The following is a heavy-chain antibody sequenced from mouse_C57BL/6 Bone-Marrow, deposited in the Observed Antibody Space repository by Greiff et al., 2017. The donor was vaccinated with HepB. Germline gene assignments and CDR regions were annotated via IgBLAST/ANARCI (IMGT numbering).Heavy chain of an antibody. CDR2: ISSGGSYT. J-gene: IGHJ1*03. CDR1: GFTFSSYG. Sequence: EVKLVESGGDLVKPGGSLKLSCAASGFTFSSYGMSWVRQTPDKRLGWVATISSGGSYTYYPDSVKGRFTISRDNAKNTLYLQMRSLKSEDTAMYYCARHGGYYVSYWYFDVWGTGTTVTVSS. V-gene: IGHV5-6*01. D-gene: IGHD2-3*01. CDR3: ARHGGYYVSYWYFDV.